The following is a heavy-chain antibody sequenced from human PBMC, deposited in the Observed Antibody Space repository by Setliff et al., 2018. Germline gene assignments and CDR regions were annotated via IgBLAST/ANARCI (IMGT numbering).Heavy chain of an antibody. CDR1: GGTFSAYY. D-gene: IGHD6-6*01. V-gene: IGHV4-34*01. CDR3: ARGRNVAARLFDS. Sequence: SETLSLTCAASGGTFSAYYWTWIRQPPGKGLEWIGEINHSGSSRYSPSLRSRVTISVDTSKNQFSLTLTSVTAADTAVYYCARGRNVAARLFDSWGRGNLVTVSS. CDR2: INHSGSS. J-gene: IGHJ4*02.